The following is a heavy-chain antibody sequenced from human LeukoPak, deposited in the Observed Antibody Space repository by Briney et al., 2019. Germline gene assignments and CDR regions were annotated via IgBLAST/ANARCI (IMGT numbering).Heavy chain of an antibody. Sequence: PSETLSLTCAVYGGSFSGYYWSWIRQPPGKGLEWIGEISHSGSTNYNPSLKSRVTISVDTSKNQFSLKLSSVTAADTAVYYCARVIGTGTTRFDYWGQGTLVTVSS. CDR3: ARVIGTGTTRFDY. CDR2: ISHSGST. CDR1: GGSFSGYY. V-gene: IGHV4-34*01. J-gene: IGHJ4*02. D-gene: IGHD1-7*01.